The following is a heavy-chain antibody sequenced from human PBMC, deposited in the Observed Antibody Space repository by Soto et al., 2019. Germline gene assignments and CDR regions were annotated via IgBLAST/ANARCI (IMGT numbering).Heavy chain of an antibody. V-gene: IGHV1-69*13. D-gene: IGHD6-13*01. Sequence: ASVKVSCKASGGTFSSYRINWVRQAPGRGLEWMGGIVPIYRTADSAQEFQGRVTITADESARTAYMELRSLKSRDTAVYYCVRDSGAKLSSSWGQGTLVTVSS. CDR1: GGTFSSYR. CDR2: IVPIYRTA. J-gene: IGHJ4*02. CDR3: VRDSGAKLSSS.